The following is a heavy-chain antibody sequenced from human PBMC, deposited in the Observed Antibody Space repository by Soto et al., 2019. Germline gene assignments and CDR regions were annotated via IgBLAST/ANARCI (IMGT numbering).Heavy chain of an antibody. CDR2: IYSGGST. V-gene: IGHV3-53*02. CDR3: ARDTFHYGMDV. CDR1: GFTVSSNY. Sequence: EVQLVETGGGLLQPGGSLRLSCAASGFTVSSNYMSWVRQAPGKGLEWVSVIYSGGSTYYADSVKGRFTISRDNSKNTLYLQMNSLRAEDTAVYYCARDTFHYGMDVWGQGTTVTVSS. J-gene: IGHJ6*02.